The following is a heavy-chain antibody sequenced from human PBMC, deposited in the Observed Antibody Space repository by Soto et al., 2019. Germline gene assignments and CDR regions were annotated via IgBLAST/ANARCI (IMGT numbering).Heavy chain of an antibody. D-gene: IGHD3-9*01. V-gene: IGHV4-34*01. CDR3: ARGLIRGYDILTGYYKTISWFDP. CDR1: GGSFSGYF. Sequence: ETLSLTCAVYGGSFSGYFWSWIRQPPGKGLEWIGEINHNGSTNYNPSLKSRVTISVDSSKNQFSLKLSSVTAADTAVYYCARGLIRGYDILTGYYKTISWFDPWGQGTLVTVSS. CDR2: INHNGST. J-gene: IGHJ5*02.